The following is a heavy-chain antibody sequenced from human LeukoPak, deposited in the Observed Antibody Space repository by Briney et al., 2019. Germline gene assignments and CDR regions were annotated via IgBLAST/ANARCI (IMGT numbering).Heavy chain of an antibody. Sequence: QPGGSLRLSCAASGFTFSIYAMSWFRQAPGKGLQWVSSITSSGDGTYYADSVKGRFTISRDNSENMLYLQMNSLRVEDTAVYFCAKDRPNYYGSNGHYYRRDGDYWGQGTLVTVSS. CDR2: ITSSGDGT. J-gene: IGHJ4*02. D-gene: IGHD3-22*01. CDR3: AKDRPNYYGSNGHYYRRDGDY. V-gene: IGHV3-23*01. CDR1: GFTFSIYA.